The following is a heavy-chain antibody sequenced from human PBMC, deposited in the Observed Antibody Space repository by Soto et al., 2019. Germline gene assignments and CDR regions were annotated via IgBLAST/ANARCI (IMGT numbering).Heavy chain of an antibody. Sequence: QVQLQESGPGLVKPSQTLSLTCTVSGASLTSGAYYWSWIRQHPGQGLEWIGHLPYSGSTYYNPSLKSLVTISVDTSKIQVSLNIYSVTASDTALYYCARGDDNSGYYYVGYGGQGTLVTVCS. CDR3: ARGDDNSGYYYVGY. D-gene: IGHD3-22*01. V-gene: IGHV4-31*01. CDR1: GASLTSGAYY. CDR2: LPYSGST. J-gene: IGHJ4*02.